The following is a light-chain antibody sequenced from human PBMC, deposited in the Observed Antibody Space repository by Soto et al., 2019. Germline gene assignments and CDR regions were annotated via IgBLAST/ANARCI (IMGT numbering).Light chain of an antibody. Sequence: EIVLTQSPGTLSLAPGERATLSCRASQSISNYLAWYQQKPGQAPRLLIYNASNRATGIPARFSGSGSGTDFTLTISSLEPEDFAVYYCQQRSNWPPLTFGQGTRLEIK. CDR3: QQRSNWPPLT. CDR1: QSISNY. V-gene: IGKV3-11*01. J-gene: IGKJ5*01. CDR2: NAS.